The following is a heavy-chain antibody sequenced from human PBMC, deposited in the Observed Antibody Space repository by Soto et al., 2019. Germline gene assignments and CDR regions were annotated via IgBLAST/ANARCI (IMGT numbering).Heavy chain of an antibody. V-gene: IGHV4-39*01. CDR3: ASTPIRNGMDV. J-gene: IGHJ6*02. CDR1: GGSISSSSYY. Sequence: SETLSLTCTVSGGSISSSSYYWGWIRQPPGKGLEWIGSIYYSGSTYYNPSLKSRVTISVDTSKNQFSLKLSSVTAADTAVYYCASTPIRNGMDVWGQGTTVTVSS. CDR2: IYYSGST. D-gene: IGHD2-15*01.